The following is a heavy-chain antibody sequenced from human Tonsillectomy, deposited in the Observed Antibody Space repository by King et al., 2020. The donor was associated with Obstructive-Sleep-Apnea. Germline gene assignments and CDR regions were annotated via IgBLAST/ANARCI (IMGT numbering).Heavy chain of an antibody. CDR1: GFTFTSSA. J-gene: IGHJ6*02. CDR2: IVVGSGNT. CDR3: AAEGSTHNSYGMDV. D-gene: IGHD6-13*01. V-gene: IGHV1-58*02. Sequence: QLVESGPEVKKPGTSVKVSCKASGFTFTSSAMQWVRQARGQRLEWIGWIVVGSGNTNYAQKFQERVTITRDMSTSTAYMELSSLRSEDTAVYYCAAEGSTHNSYGMDVWGQGTTVTVSS.